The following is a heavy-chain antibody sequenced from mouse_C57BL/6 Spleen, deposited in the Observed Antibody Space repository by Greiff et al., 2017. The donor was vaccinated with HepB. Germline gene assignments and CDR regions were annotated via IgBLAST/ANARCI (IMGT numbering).Heavy chain of an antibody. Sequence: VQLQQSDAELVKPGASVKISCKVSGYTFTDHTIHWMKQRPEQGLEWIGYIYPRDGSTKYNEKFKGKATLTADKSSSTAYMQLNSLKSEESAVYFCEITQNYYGSSGDVDVCGTGTTVTVSS. CDR1: GYTFTDHT. D-gene: IGHD1-1*01. CDR3: EITQNYYGSSGDVDV. J-gene: IGHJ1*03. CDR2: IYPRDGST. V-gene: IGHV1-78*01.